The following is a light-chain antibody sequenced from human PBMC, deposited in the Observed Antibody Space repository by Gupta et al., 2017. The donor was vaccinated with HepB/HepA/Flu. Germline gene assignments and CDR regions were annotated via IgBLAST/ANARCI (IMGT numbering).Light chain of an antibody. CDR2: EVN. Sequence: QSALTQSASPSGPPGQSTTISCTGPSSDVVHHNLVSWYQFHPGKAPKLIISEVNKRPSGVSNRFSGSKSGTTASLSITGLQAEDEADYYCRSCEGSGTYVVFGGGTKLTVL. CDR3: RSCEGSGTYVV. V-gene: IGLV2-23*02. CDR1: SSDVVHHNL. J-gene: IGLJ2*01.